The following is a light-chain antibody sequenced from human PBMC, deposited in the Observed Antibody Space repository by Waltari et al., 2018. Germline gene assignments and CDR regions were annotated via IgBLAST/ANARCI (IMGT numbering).Light chain of an antibody. J-gene: IGKJ2*01. V-gene: IGKV1-33*01. Sequence: DIQMTQSPSSLSASVGYRVTITCQASRDINNYLNWYQQKPGKAPKLLIYDASTLETGVPSRFSGSGSGTDFVFTISRLQPEDIAVYYCQQYGSSPPMYTFGQGTKLEIK. CDR3: QQYGSSPPMYT. CDR2: DAS. CDR1: RDINNY.